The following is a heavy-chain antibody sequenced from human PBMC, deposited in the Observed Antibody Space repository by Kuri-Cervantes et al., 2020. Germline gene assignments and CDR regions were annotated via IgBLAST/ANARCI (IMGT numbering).Heavy chain of an antibody. CDR3: AVVGGSVAGTYGAFDI. J-gene: IGHJ3*02. CDR1: GYTLTELS. CDR2: MNPNSGNT. V-gene: IGHV1-8*01. Sequence: ASVKVSCKVSGYTLTELSMHWVRQAPGQGLEWMGWMNPNSGNTGYAQKFQGRVTMTTDTSTSTAYMELRSLRSDDTAVYYCAVVGGSVAGTYGAFDIWGQGTMVTVSS. D-gene: IGHD6-19*01.